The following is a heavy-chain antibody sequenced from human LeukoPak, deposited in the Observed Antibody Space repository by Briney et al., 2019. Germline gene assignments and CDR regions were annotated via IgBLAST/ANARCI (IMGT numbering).Heavy chain of an antibody. J-gene: IGHJ4*02. CDR2: INHSGST. D-gene: IGHD2/OR15-2a*01. CDR1: GGSFSGYY. CDR3: ARLLGGY. Sequence: SETLSLTCAVYGGSFSGYYWSWIRQPPGKGLEWIGEINHSGSTEYNPTLKSRVTISVDTSKNQLSLKLSSVTAADTAVYYCARLLGGYWGQGTLVTVSS. V-gene: IGHV4-34*01.